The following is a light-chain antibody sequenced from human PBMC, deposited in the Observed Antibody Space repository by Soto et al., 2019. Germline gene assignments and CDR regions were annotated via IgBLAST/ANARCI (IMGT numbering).Light chain of an antibody. CDR2: SAS. Sequence: EIVMTQSPATLSMSPGERAALSCRASKSVGIHLAWYQQKPGQAPRLVPYSASPRAAGVPPRFSASGSGTEFTLTISSLQSEDFAVYYCQQYNNWPLTFGPGTRVDIK. J-gene: IGKJ3*01. CDR1: KSVGIH. V-gene: IGKV3-15*01. CDR3: QQYNNWPLT.